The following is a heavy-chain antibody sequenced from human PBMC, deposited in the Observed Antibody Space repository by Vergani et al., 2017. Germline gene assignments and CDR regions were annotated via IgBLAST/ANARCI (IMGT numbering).Heavy chain of an antibody. V-gene: IGHV5-51*01. J-gene: IGHJ2*01. Sequence: EVQLVQSGAEVKKPGASLKISCKGSGYSFTSYWIGWVRQMPGKGLEWMGIIYPGDSDTRYSPSFQGQVTISADKSISTAYLQWSSLKASDTAMYYCGRLEMDQFLSKESRWYFDFWGRGTLVTVSS. CDR2: IYPGDSDT. D-gene: IGHD5-24*01. CDR3: GRLEMDQFLSKESRWYFDF. CDR1: GYSFTSYW.